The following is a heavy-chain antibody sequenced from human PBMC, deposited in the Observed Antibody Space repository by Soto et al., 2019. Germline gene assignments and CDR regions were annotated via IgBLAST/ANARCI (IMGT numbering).Heavy chain of an antibody. CDR3: ARDLSPASRKYCSGGSCYSDY. J-gene: IGHJ4*02. CDR1: GYTFTSYA. V-gene: IGHV1-3*01. D-gene: IGHD2-15*01. Sequence: ASVKVSCKASGYTFTSYAMHWVRQAPGHRLEWMGWINAGNGNTKYSQKFQGRVTITRDTSASTAYMELSSLRSEDTAVYYCARDLSPASRKYCSGGSCYSDYWGQGTLVTVSS. CDR2: INAGNGNT.